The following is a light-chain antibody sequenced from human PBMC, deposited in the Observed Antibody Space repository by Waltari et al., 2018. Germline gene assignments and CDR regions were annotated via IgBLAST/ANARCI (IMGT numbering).Light chain of an antibody. Sequence: QSVLTQPPSVSAAPGQKVTISCSGTRSNIGTNYVSWYRPLPGPVPKLPIYENNRRPSGIPDRFSGSKSGTSATLGISGLNTGDEADYYCATWDNSLNAGVFGGGTRLTVL. CDR1: RSNIGTNY. CDR2: ENN. V-gene: IGLV1-51*02. J-gene: IGLJ3*02. CDR3: ATWDNSLNAGV.